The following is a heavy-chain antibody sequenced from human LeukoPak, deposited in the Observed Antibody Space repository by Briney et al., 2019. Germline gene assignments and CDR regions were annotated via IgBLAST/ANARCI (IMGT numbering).Heavy chain of an antibody. J-gene: IGHJ3*02. CDR2: IYYSGST. D-gene: IGHD2-21*02. CDR1: GVSISSGGYS. Sequence: PSETLSLTCAVSGVSISSGGYSWSWIRQPPGKGLEWIGYIYYSGSTYYNPSLKSRVTISVDTSKNQFSLKLSSVTAAGTAVYYCARNSLPYSGGDCYAIDIWGQGTMVTVSS. V-gene: IGHV4-30-4*07. CDR3: ARNSLPYSGGDCYAIDI.